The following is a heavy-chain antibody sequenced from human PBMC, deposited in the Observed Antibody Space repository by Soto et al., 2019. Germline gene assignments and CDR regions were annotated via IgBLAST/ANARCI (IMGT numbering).Heavy chain of an antibody. CDR2: SSIDGVNK. D-gene: IGHD6-6*01. Sequence: QVQLLESGGGVVQPGGSLRLSCEVSGFNFSGYGMNWVRQAPGTGLEWVAFSSIDGVNKYNAESVKGRFTISRDNSKNTLYLQMNSLREGDTGVYYCARARRSSSWTTNAWGPGTLVTVSS. CDR1: GFNFSGYG. CDR3: ARARRSSSWTTNA. V-gene: IGHV3-30*05. J-gene: IGHJ5*02.